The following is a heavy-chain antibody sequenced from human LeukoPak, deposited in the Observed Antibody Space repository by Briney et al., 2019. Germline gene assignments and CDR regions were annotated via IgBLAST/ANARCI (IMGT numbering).Heavy chain of an antibody. Sequence: PGGSLTLSCAASGFTFSNYAMVWVRQAPGKVLDWVSAMTSDGRTFYADSVRGRVTISRDNSKNTLYLQMNSLGAEDTAEYFCANVGVAAASPPFYLDVWGKGTTVTVSS. CDR3: ANVGVAAASPPFYLDV. J-gene: IGHJ6*03. CDR2: MTSDGRT. V-gene: IGHV3-23*01. CDR1: GFTFSNYA. D-gene: IGHD2-2*01.